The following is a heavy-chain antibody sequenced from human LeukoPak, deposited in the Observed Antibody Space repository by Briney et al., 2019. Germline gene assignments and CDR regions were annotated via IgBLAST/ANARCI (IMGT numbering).Heavy chain of an antibody. CDR1: GYTFTGYY. D-gene: IGHD6-13*01. V-gene: IGHV1-2*02. J-gene: IGHJ6*02. CDR2: INPNSGGT. Sequence: GASVKVSCKASGYTFTGYYMHWVRQAPGQGLEWMGWINPNSGGTNYAQKFQGRVTMTRGTSISTAYMELSRLRSDDTAVYYCARVLAAAGKGMDVWGQGTTVTVS. CDR3: ARVLAAAGKGMDV.